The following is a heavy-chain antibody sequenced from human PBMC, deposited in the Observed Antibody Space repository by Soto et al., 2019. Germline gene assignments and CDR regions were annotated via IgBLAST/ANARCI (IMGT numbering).Heavy chain of an antibody. D-gene: IGHD2-2*01. Sequence: VQLVQSGAEVKKPGSSVKVSCKSSGGTFNNFAISWVRQAPGQGLEWMGGIIPIFGTAKYAQKFQGRVTITADESTSTAYMVLSSLRSQDTAVYYCARDLARDIVVVPFGNSYGMDVWGQGTTVTVSS. CDR3: ARDLARDIVVVPFGNSYGMDV. J-gene: IGHJ6*02. CDR1: GGTFNNFA. CDR2: IIPIFGTA. V-gene: IGHV1-69*01.